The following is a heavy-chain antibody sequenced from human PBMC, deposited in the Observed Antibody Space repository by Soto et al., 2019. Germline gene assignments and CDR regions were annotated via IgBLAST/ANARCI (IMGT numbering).Heavy chain of an antibody. J-gene: IGHJ6*02. Sequence: GGSLRLSCAASGFTFSSYAMSWVRQAPGKGLEWVSAISGSGGSTYYADSVKGRFTISRDNSKNTLYLQMNSLRAEDTAVYYCAKDLAVAAAGTIVLWEIGRIRRGYYYYGMDVWGQGTTVTVSS. CDR1: GFTFSSYA. D-gene: IGHD6-13*01. V-gene: IGHV3-23*01. CDR3: AKDLAVAAAGTIVLWEIGRIRRGYYYYGMDV. CDR2: ISGSGGST.